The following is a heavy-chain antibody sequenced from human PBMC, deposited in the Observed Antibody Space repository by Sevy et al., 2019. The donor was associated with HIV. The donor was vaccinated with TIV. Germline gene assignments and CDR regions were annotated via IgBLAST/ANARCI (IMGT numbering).Heavy chain of an antibody. Sequence: GGSLRLSCAASGFTFSSYAMSWVRQAPGKGLEWVSAISGSGGGTYYAYSVKGRFTISRDNSKNTLYLQMNSLRAEDTAVYYCAKRGHRGYYDSSGYFAFDIWGQGTMVTVSS. V-gene: IGHV3-23*01. CDR3: AKRGHRGYYDSSGYFAFDI. D-gene: IGHD3-22*01. CDR2: ISGSGGGT. J-gene: IGHJ3*02. CDR1: GFTFSSYA.